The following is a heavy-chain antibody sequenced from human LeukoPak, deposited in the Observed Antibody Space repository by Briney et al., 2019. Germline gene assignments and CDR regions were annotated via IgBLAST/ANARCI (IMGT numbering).Heavy chain of an antibody. Sequence: ASVKVSCKASGYTFTGYYMHWVRQAPGQGLEWMGWISTYDGNTNYAQKLQGRVTMTTDTLTTTAYMELRSLRSDDTAVYYCARDLGRVRDTSGYYTWGQGTLVTVSS. CDR3: ARDLGRVRDTSGYYT. CDR1: GYTFTGYY. J-gene: IGHJ4*02. D-gene: IGHD3-22*01. CDR2: ISTYDGNT. V-gene: IGHV1-18*04.